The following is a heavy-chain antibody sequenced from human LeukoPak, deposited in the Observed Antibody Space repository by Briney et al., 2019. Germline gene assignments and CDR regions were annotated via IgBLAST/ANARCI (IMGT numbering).Heavy chain of an antibody. D-gene: IGHD2-2*01. CDR3: ARWDCSSTSCPKARFDP. J-gene: IGHJ5*02. Sequence: PSEALSLTCSVSGGSISSGGYYWSWIRQHPGKGLEWIGYIYYSGSTYYNPSLKSRVTISVDTSKNQFSLKLSSVTAADTAVYYCARWDCSSTSCPKARFDPWGQGTLVTVSS. CDR2: IYYSGST. V-gene: IGHV4-31*03. CDR1: GGSISSGGYY.